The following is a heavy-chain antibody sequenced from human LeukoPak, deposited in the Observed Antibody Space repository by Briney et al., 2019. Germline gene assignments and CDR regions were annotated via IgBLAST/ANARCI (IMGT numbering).Heavy chain of an antibody. CDR2: ISYDGSNK. Sequence: GKSLRLSCAASGFTFSSYGMHWVRQAPGKGLEWVAVISYDGSNKYYADSVKGRFTISRDNSKNTLYLQMNSLRAEDTAVYYCAKDGVLTGYYTLDYWGQGTLVTVSS. CDR3: AKDGVLTGYYTLDY. CDR1: GFTFSSYG. V-gene: IGHV3-30*18. J-gene: IGHJ4*02. D-gene: IGHD3-9*01.